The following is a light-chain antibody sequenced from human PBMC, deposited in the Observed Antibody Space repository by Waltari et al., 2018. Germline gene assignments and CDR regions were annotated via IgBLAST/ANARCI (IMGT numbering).Light chain of an antibody. Sequence: SYDLTQPLSVSVSPGQTASITCSGEDLGNKYVSWYQQMPDHSPVLVIYKDSRRPSGIPERFSGSSSGNTATLTITGTQAVDEADYFCQAWDSTTYVIFGGGTTLTVL. CDR1: DLGNKY. J-gene: IGLJ2*01. CDR2: KDS. V-gene: IGLV3-1*01. CDR3: QAWDSTTYVI.